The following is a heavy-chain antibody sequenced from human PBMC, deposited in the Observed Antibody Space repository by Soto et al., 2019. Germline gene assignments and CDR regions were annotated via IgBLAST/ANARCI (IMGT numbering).Heavy chain of an antibody. D-gene: IGHD2-2*01. CDR3: ARTSVHFDY. J-gene: IGHJ4*02. CDR2: ISSSSRTI. Sequence: QVHLVESGGGLVKPGGSLRLSCAASGFTLSDYYMSWIRQAPGKGLEWVSYISSSSRTIYYADSVRGRFTISRDNAENSVYLQMNSLRAEDTALYYCARTSVHFDYWGQGIMVTVSS. V-gene: IGHV3-11*01. CDR1: GFTLSDYY.